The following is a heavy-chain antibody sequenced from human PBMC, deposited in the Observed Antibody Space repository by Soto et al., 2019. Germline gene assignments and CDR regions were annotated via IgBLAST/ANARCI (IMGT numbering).Heavy chain of an antibody. CDR1: GYTFTSYG. V-gene: IGHV1-18*01. CDR3: ARDRYCTSTTCINCFDP. J-gene: IGHJ5*02. D-gene: IGHD2-2*01. Sequence: VASVKVSCKASGYTFTSYGISWVRQAPGQGLEWMGWVSGHNDNTNYAQSLQGRVTMTADTSTSTAYMELRSLRSDDTAVYYCARDRYCTSTTCINCFDPWGQGTQVTVSS. CDR2: VSGHNDNT.